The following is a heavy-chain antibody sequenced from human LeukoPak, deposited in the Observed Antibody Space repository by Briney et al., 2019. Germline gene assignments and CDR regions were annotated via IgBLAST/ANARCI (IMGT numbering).Heavy chain of an antibody. D-gene: IGHD3-10*01. CDR1: GFTFSDYN. J-gene: IGHJ4*02. CDR3: AKDDAWLRFGE. V-gene: IGHV3-23*01. Sequence: GALRLCCAASGFTFSDYNMWWIRQAPGKGLEWVSGISPSGDITYYADSVKDRFTISRDNSKNTLYLEVISLTAEDTAVYYCAKDDAWLRFGEWSQGPLVTVSS. CDR2: ISPSGDIT.